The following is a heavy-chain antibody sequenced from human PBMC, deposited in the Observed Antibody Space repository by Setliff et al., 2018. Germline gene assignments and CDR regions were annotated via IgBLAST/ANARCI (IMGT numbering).Heavy chain of an antibody. CDR1: GYTFSSYA. CDR3: ARDREGIIVGVPSV. Sequence: ASVKVSCKASGYTFSSYAMNWVRQAPGQGLEWMGWISTYNVNTTYAQKLQGRGTMTTDTSTSTVYMELRSLRSDDTAVYYCARDREGIIVGVPSVWGQGTLVTVSS. D-gene: IGHD1-26*01. J-gene: IGHJ4*02. V-gene: IGHV1-18*01. CDR2: ISTYNVNT.